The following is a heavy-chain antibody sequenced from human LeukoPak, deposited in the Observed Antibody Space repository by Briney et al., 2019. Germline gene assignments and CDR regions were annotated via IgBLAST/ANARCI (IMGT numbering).Heavy chain of an antibody. CDR1: GGSFSGYY. Sequence: SETLSLTCAVYGGSFSGYYWSWIRQSPGKGLEWIGEINHSGSTNYNPSLKSRVTISVDTSKNQFSLKLSSVTAADTAVYYCARGRSIAAARWFDPWGQGTLVTVSS. D-gene: IGHD6-13*01. V-gene: IGHV4-34*01. J-gene: IGHJ5*02. CDR3: ARGRSIAAARWFDP. CDR2: INHSGST.